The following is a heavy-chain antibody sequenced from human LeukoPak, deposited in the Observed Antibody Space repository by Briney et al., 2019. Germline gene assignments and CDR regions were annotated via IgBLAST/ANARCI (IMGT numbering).Heavy chain of an antibody. CDR1: GGSISSSGYY. D-gene: IGHD2-15*01. V-gene: IGHV4-39*07. J-gene: IGHJ4*02. CDR3: ARNSCSGGSCYDNRGYFDY. CDR2: MYYSGST. Sequence: SETLSLTCTVSGGSISSSGYYWGWIRQPPGKGLEWIGSMYYSGSTYYNPSLKSRVTISVDTSKNQFSLKLSSVTAADTAVYFCARNSCSGGSCYDNRGYFDYWGRGTLVTVSS.